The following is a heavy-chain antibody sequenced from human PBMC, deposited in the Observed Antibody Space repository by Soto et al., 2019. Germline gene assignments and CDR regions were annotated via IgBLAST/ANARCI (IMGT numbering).Heavy chain of an antibody. V-gene: IGHV2-70*01. D-gene: IGHD4-4*01. CDR3: ARMRTWLQSFDY. Sequence: SGPTLVNPTQALTLTCTFSGFSPSTSGMCVSWIRQPPGKALEWLALIDWADDKYYSTSLKTRLTISKDTSKNQVVLTMTNMDPVDTATYYCARMRTWLQSFDYWGQGTLVTVSS. CDR2: IDWADDK. J-gene: IGHJ4*02. CDR1: GFSPSTSGMC.